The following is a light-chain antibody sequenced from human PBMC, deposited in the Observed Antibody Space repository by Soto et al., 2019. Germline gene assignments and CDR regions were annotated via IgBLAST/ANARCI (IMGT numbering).Light chain of an antibody. V-gene: IGKV3D-15*01. J-gene: IGKJ1*01. CDR1: QSIYSD. Sequence: EIVMTQSPATLSVSPGETTRLSCRASQSIYSDVAWYQQKVGQTPRLLIHGASTRATGIAARFSGSASGTVFTLNISSLQSEDFALYYCQQYNNWPPWTFGQGTKVDIK. CDR2: GAS. CDR3: QQYNNWPPWT.